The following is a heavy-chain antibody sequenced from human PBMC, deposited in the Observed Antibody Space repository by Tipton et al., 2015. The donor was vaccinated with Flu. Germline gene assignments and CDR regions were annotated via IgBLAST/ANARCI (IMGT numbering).Heavy chain of an antibody. V-gene: IGHV4-38-2*01. Sequence: LRLSCSVSGDAIRSDYLWGWIRQPPGRGLEWIGNVHQTGNTYYNPSLRSRVTIAVDRPKNQFSLRLTSVTAADTAVYYCVRRDYSNYVSEPKNWFDPWGQGTLVTVSS. CDR1: GDAIRSDYL. CDR2: VHQTGNT. D-gene: IGHD6-13*01. CDR3: VRRDYSNYVSEPKNWFDP. J-gene: IGHJ5*02.